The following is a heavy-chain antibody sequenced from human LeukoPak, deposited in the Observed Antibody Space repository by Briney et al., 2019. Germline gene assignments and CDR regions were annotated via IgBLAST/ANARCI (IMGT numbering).Heavy chain of an antibody. Sequence: PGGSLRLSCAASGFIFSNYWMTWVRQAPGKGLEWVANIKQDGSEKFSVDSVKGRFTISRDNAKNSLYLQMNSLRAEDTAVYYCARVSQDGDLMNYYYYYMDVWGKGTTVTISS. V-gene: IGHV3-7*01. CDR1: GFIFSNYW. J-gene: IGHJ6*03. D-gene: IGHD2-21*01. CDR2: IKQDGSEK. CDR3: ARVSQDGDLMNYYYYYMDV.